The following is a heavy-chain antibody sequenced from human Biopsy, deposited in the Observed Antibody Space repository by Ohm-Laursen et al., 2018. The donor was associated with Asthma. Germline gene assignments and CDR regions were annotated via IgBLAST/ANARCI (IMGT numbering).Heavy chain of an antibody. J-gene: IGHJ3*02. CDR3: VRDGTDDAFDI. D-gene: IGHD1-1*01. CDR2: ISKDASTQ. V-gene: IGHV3-30*06. CDR1: GFSFSNFA. Sequence: SLRLSCAASGFSFSNFAIHWVRQAPGKGLEWVGVISKDASTQDYADSVKGRFTMARDNSKNTLDLQMNSLREEDTAVYYCVRDGTDDAFDIWGRGTVVSVPS.